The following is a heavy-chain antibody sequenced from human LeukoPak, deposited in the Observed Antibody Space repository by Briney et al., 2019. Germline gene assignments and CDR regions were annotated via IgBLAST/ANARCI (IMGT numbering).Heavy chain of an antibody. V-gene: IGHV4-61*01. CDR1: GYSISSGYY. D-gene: IGHD7-27*01. CDR3: ARERPNWGLLNDAFDI. CDR2: IYYSGST. Sequence: KSSETLSLTCTVSGYSISSGYYWGWIRQPPGKGLEWIGYIYYSGSTNYNPSLKSRVTISVDTSKNQFSLKLSSVTAADTAVYYCARERPNWGLLNDAFDIWGQGTMVTVSS. J-gene: IGHJ3*02.